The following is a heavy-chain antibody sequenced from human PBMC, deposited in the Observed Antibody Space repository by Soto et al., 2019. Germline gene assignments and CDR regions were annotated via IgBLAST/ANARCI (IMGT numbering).Heavy chain of an antibody. Sequence: EVQLLESGGGLVQPGGSLRLSCAASGFTFSSYAMSWVRQAPGKGLGWVSTISGGGDGAYYADSVKGHFTISRDNSKNTLYLQMSSLRAEDTAIYYCAKKGLGSLKTYCSGSGCPYAFDIWGQGTMVTGSS. CDR2: ISGGGDGA. CDR3: AKKGLGSLKTYCSGSGCPYAFDI. V-gene: IGHV3-23*01. J-gene: IGHJ3*02. D-gene: IGHD2-15*01. CDR1: GFTFSSYA.